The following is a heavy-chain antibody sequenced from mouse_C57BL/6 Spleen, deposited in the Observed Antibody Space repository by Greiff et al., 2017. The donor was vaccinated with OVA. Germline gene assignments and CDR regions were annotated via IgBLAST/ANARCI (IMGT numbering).Heavy chain of an antibody. Sequence: EVKLMESGGGLVQPGESLKLSCESNEYEFPSHDMSWVRKTPEKRLELVAAINSDGGSTYYPDTMERRFIISRDNTKKTLYLQRSRLRSEDTALYYCARHRDYDGSSPYWYFDVWGTGTTVTVSS. V-gene: IGHV5-2*01. CDR2: INSDGGST. J-gene: IGHJ1*03. CDR1: EYEFPSHD. CDR3: ARHRDYDGSSPYWYFDV. D-gene: IGHD1-1*01.